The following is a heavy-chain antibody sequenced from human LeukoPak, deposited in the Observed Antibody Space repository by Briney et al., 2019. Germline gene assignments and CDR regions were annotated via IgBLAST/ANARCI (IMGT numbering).Heavy chain of an antibody. D-gene: IGHD6-13*01. CDR1: GFIFSNYW. Sequence: PGRSLRLSCAASGFIFSNYWMSWVRQAPGKGLEWVANIKQDGSEKSYVDSVTGRFTISRDNAKNSLYLQMNSLRAEDTAVYYCAREISSWYRTEGRFDPWGQGTLVTVSS. CDR2: IKQDGSEK. V-gene: IGHV3-7*01. CDR3: AREISSWYRTEGRFDP. J-gene: IGHJ5*02.